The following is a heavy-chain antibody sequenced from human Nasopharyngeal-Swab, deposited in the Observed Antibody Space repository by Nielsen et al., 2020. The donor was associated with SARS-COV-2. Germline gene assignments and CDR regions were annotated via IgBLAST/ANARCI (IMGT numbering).Heavy chain of an antibody. CDR3: AADLQTTMAHWYFDL. J-gene: IGHJ2*01. V-gene: IGHV1-58*01. D-gene: IGHD1/OR15-1a*01. Sequence: SVKVSCKASGFTFTSSAVQWVRQARGQRLEWIGWIVVGSGYTDYAQKFQERVTITRDMSTSTAYMEVSSLRSEDTAVYFCAADLQTTMAHWYFDLWGRGTLVTVSS. CDR1: GFTFTSSA. CDR2: IVVGSGYT.